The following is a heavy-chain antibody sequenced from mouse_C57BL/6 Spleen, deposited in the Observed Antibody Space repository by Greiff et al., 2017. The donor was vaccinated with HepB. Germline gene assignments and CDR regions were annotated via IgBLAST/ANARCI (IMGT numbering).Heavy chain of an antibody. CDR1: GYTFTSYW. CDR2: IHPNSGST. Sequence: QVQLQQPGAELVKPGASVKLSCKASGYTFTSYWMHWVKQRPGQGLEWIGMIHPNSGSTNYNEKFKSKATLTVDKSSSTAYMQLSSLTSEDSAVYFCARDDGTTCDMDYWGQGTTVTVSS. D-gene: IGHD2-3*01. CDR3: ARDDGTTCDMDY. V-gene: IGHV1-64*01. J-gene: IGHJ4*01.